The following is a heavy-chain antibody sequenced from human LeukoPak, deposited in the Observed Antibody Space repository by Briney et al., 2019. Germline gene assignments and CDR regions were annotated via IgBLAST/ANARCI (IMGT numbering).Heavy chain of an antibody. CDR3: AKRGVVIRVILVGFHKEAYYFDS. J-gene: IGHJ4*02. CDR1: GITLSNYG. CDR2: ISDSGGRT. D-gene: IGHD3-22*01. Sequence: GGSLRLSCAVSGITLSNYGMSWVRQAPGKGLEWVACISDSGGRTKYADSVRGRFTISRDNSKNTLYLQMNSLRAEDTAVYFCAKRGVVIRVILVGFHKEAYYFDSWGQGALVTVSS. V-gene: IGHV3-23*01.